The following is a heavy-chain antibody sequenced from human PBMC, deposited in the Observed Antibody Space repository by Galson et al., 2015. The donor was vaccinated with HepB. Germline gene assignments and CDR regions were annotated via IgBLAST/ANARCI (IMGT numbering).Heavy chain of an antibody. CDR3: ARGVAVAGNRYYFYGMDV. CDR2: ISYDSRNK. D-gene: IGHD6-19*01. V-gene: IGHV3-30*04. J-gene: IGHJ6*02. Sequence: SLRLSCAASGFTFSTSATHWVRQAPGKGLEWVAVISYDSRNKYYADPVKGRFSISRDNSKNMLSLQMNSLRGDDTAVYYCARGVAVAGNRYYFYGMDVWGQGTTVTVSS. CDR1: GFTFSTSA.